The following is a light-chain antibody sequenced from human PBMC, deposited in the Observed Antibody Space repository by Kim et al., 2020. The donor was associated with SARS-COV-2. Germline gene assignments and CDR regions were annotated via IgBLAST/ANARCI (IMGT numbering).Light chain of an antibody. V-gene: IGLV2-23*02. CDR3: CSYAGSSTWV. CDR1: SSDVGNYNY. CDR2: EVT. Sequence: QSVLTQPASVSGSPGQSITISCTGTSSDVGNYNYVSWYQQHPGKAPKLMIYEVTKWPSGVSNRFSGSKSGNTASLTISGLQAEDEADYYCCSYAGSSTWVFGGGTQLTVL. J-gene: IGLJ3*02.